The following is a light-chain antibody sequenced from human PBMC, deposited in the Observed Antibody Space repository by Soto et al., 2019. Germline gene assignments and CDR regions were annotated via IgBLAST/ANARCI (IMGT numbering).Light chain of an antibody. Sequence: EIVLTQSPVTLCLSSVERATLSWSRSQIVSSSYLAWYQQKSGQAPRLLIYGASSRATGIPDRFSGSGSGTDFTLTVSRLEPEDFAVYYCQQYGNSPGTCGKGNKVDIK. J-gene: IGKJ1*01. V-gene: IGKV3-20*01. CDR3: QQYGNSPGT. CDR2: GAS. CDR1: QIVSSSY.